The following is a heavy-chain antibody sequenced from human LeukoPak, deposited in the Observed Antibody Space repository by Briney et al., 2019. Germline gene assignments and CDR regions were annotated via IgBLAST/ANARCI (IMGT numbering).Heavy chain of an antibody. Sequence: SVKVSCKASGGTFSSYAISWVRQAPGQGLELIGGIIPIFGTANYAQKFQGRVTITADESTSTAYMELSSLRSEDTAVYYCARAQLEYSSSSADYWGQGTLVTVSS. CDR1: GGTFSSYA. D-gene: IGHD6-6*01. V-gene: IGHV1-69*13. CDR3: ARAQLEYSSSSADY. J-gene: IGHJ4*02. CDR2: IIPIFGTA.